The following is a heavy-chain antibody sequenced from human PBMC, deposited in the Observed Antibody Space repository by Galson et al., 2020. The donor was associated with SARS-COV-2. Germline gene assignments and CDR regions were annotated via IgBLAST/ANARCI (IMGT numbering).Heavy chain of an antibody. CDR3: ARVGIAARGHWFDP. CDR1: GFTFSSYS. Sequence: GGSLRLSCAASGFTFSSYSMNWVRQAPGKGLEWVSSISSSSSYIYYADSVKGRFTISRDNAKNSLYLQMNSLRAEDTAVYYCARVGIAARGHWFDPWGQGTLVTVSS. V-gene: IGHV3-21*01. CDR2: ISSSSSYI. D-gene: IGHD6-6*01. J-gene: IGHJ5*02.